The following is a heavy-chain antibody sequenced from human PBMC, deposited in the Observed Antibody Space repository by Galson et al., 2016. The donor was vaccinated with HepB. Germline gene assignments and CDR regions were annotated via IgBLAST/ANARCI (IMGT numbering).Heavy chain of an antibody. CDR1: GFTFSDYY. J-gene: IGHJ6*02. CDR2: ISSSSTTI. V-gene: IGHV3-11*04. D-gene: IGHD3-16*02. CDR3: ARDLHDYVWGTSRLIFYGVDV. Sequence: SLRLSCAASGFTFSDYYMSWIRQAPGKGLEWVSYISSSSTTILYADSVKGRFTIYRDNSQNTLSLQMNSLRGEDTAVYYCARDLHDYVWGTSRLIFYGVDVWGQGTTVIVSS.